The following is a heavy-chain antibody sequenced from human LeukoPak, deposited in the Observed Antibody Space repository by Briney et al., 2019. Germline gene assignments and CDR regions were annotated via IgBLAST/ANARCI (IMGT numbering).Heavy chain of an antibody. CDR3: AKDLPDYGDPP. V-gene: IGHV3-23*01. Sequence: PGGSLRLSCAASGFTFSSYSMNWVRQAPGKGLEWVSAVSGSGANTYYADSVKGRFTISRDNSKNTLFLQMSSLRAEDTAVYYCAKDLPDYGDPPWGQGILVTVSP. J-gene: IGHJ5*02. CDR2: VSGSGANT. CDR1: GFTFSSYS. D-gene: IGHD4-17*01.